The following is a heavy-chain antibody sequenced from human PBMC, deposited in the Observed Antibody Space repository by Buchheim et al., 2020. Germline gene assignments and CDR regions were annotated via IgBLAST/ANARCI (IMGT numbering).Heavy chain of an antibody. CDR3: ARDGDYALDSLSNWFDP. Sequence: QVQLVESGGGVVQPGRSLRLSCAASGFTFSSYGMHWVRQAPGKGLEWVAVIWYDGSNKYYADSVKGRFTISRDNSKNTLYVQMNSLRAEYTAVYYCARDGDYALDSLSNWFDPWGQGT. J-gene: IGHJ5*02. CDR2: IWYDGSNK. CDR1: GFTFSSYG. V-gene: IGHV3-33*01. D-gene: IGHD3/OR15-3a*01.